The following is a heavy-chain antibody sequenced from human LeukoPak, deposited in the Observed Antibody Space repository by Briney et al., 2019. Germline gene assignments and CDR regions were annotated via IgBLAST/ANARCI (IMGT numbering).Heavy chain of an antibody. CDR3: TRNADSGLDY. D-gene: IGHD3-10*01. V-gene: IGHV1-46*03. CDR2: INPSGGST. J-gene: IGHJ4*02. CDR1: GYTFTNYY. Sequence: ASVKVSCKASGYTFTNYYMHWVRQAPGQGLEWMGFINPSGGSTSYAQKFQGRVTMTRDTYTSTIYMELSSLRSEDTAMYYCTRNADSGLDYWGQGTLVTVSS.